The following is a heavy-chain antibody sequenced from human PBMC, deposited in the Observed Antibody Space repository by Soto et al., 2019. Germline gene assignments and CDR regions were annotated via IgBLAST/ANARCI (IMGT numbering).Heavy chain of an antibody. CDR2: IYYSGST. D-gene: IGHD3-3*01. CDR3: ARHLGIFGVVNNRRSPGFDP. CDR1: GGSISSYY. V-gene: IGHV4-59*08. J-gene: IGHJ5*02. Sequence: SETLSLTCTVSGGSISSYYWSWIRQPPGKGLEWIGYIYYSGSTNYNPSLKSRVTISVDTSKNHFSLKLSSVTAADTAVYYCARHLGIFGVVNNRRSPGFDPWGQGTLVTVSS.